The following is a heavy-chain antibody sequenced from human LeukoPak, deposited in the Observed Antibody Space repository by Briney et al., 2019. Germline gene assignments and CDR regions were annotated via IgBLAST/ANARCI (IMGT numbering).Heavy chain of an antibody. D-gene: IGHD3-22*01. Sequence: ASVKVSCKVSGYTLTELSMHWVRQAPGKGLEWMGGFDPEDGETIYAQKFQGRVAMTEDTSTDTAYMELSSLRSEDTAVYYCATRQLRYYDSSGYYSAWCYWGQGTLSPSPQ. CDR2: FDPEDGET. V-gene: IGHV1-24*01. CDR3: ATRQLRYYDSSGYYSAWCY. J-gene: IGHJ4*02. CDR1: GYTLTELS.